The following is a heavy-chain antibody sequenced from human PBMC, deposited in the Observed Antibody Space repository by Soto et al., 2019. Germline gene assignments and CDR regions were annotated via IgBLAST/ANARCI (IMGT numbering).Heavy chain of an antibody. J-gene: IGHJ6*01. D-gene: IGHD2-21*02. CDR1: GGSINSFY. CDR3: ARGFGVAVTSLNLYYPY. Sequence: SETLSHTCIVSGGSINSFYWSWFRQPAGKGLEWIGRMYVTGSTNYNPSLKNRVSMSLDTSKNQFSLKLSSVTAADTAVYYCARGFGVAVTSLNLYYPY. CDR2: MYVTGST. V-gene: IGHV4-4*07.